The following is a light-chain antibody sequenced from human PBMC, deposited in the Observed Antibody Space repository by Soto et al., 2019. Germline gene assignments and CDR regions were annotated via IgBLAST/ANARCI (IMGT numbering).Light chain of an antibody. CDR3: HSRA. CDR2: DAS. CDR1: HDISTY. J-gene: IGKJ5*01. Sequence: DIQLTQSPSLLSASVGDRVTITCRASHDISTYLAWYQQKPGKAPKLMIYDASTLESGVPSRFSGSGSETEFTLTISRLQPDDFATYFCHSRAFGQGTRLEI. V-gene: IGKV1-9*01.